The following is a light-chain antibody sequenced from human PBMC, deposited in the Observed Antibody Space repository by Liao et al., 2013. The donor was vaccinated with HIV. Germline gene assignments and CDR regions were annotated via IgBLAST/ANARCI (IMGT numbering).Light chain of an antibody. CDR2: YDN. CDR1: NIGDKS. Sequence: SNVLTQPPSVSVAPGQTARITCGGDNIGDKSVHWYQQRPGQAPVLLIYYDNDRPSGTPERFSGSTSGNTATLTISGTQPMDEADFYCQAWDGTTVVFGGGTKLTVL. V-gene: IGLV3-21*01. CDR3: QAWDGTTVV. J-gene: IGLJ2*01.